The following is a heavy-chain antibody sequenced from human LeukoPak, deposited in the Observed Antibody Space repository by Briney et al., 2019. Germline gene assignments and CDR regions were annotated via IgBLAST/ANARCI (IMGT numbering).Heavy chain of an antibody. J-gene: IGHJ6*02. CDR1: GYTFTSYD. CDR2: MNPNSGNT. V-gene: IGHV1-8*01. Sequence: ASVKVSCKASGYTFTSYDINWVRQATGQGLEWMGWMNPNSGNTGYALKFQGRVTMTRNTSISTAYMELSSLRSEDTAVYYCAREEDYYGMDVWGQGTTVTVSS. CDR3: AREEDYYGMDV.